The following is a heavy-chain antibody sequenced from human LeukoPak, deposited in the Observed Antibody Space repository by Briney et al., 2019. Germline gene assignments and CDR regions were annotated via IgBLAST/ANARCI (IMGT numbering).Heavy chain of an antibody. CDR2: ISAYNGNT. CDR1: GYTFTSYA. D-gene: IGHD5-18*01. V-gene: IGHV1-18*01. Sequence: GASVKVSCKASGYTFTSYAMNWVRQAPGQGLEWMGWISAYNGNTNYAQKLQGRVTMTTDTSTSTAYMELRSLRADDTAVYYCARDRQLLLLGGEDMDVWGKGTTVTVSS. CDR3: ARDRQLLLLGGEDMDV. J-gene: IGHJ6*03.